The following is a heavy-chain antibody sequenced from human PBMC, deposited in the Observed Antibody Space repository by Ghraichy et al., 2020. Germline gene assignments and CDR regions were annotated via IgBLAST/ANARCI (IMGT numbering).Heavy chain of an antibody. CDR3: AKDSGTSFFDY. D-gene: IGHD1-26*01. V-gene: IGHV1-3*01. CDR1: AYTFANYA. CDR2: INAGKGTT. J-gene: IGHJ4*02. Sequence: ASVKVSCKTSAYTFANYAIHWLRQAPGQRLEWMGWINAGKGTTKYSQRLQGRVTITSDTSASTVYMELSSLRSEDTAVYYCAKDSGTSFFDYCGQGTLVTVSS.